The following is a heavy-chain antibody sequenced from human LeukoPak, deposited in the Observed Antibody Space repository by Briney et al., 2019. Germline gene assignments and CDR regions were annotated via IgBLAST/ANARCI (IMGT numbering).Heavy chain of an antibody. Sequence: ASVKVSCKASGDTFSSYAISWVRQAPGQGLEWMGGIIPIFGTANYAQKFQGRVTITTDESTSTAYMELSSLRSEDTAVYYCARVNRDYGSGMYWFDPWGQGTLVTVSS. CDR2: IIPIFGTA. CDR3: ARVNRDYGSGMYWFDP. J-gene: IGHJ5*02. D-gene: IGHD3-10*01. CDR1: GDTFSSYA. V-gene: IGHV1-69*05.